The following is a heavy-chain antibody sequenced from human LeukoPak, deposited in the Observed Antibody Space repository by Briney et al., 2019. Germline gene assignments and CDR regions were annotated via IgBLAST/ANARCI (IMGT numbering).Heavy chain of an antibody. CDR1: GFTSSGYW. D-gene: IGHD6-13*01. Sequence: PGGSLRLSCAASGFTSSGYWMHWVRQAPGKGLEWVANIKQDGSEKNYVASVKGRFTISRENAKNSLYLQMNSLRAEDTALYYCARGRWAPFDCWGQGTLVTVSS. V-gene: IGHV3-7*01. J-gene: IGHJ4*02. CDR2: IKQDGSEK. CDR3: ARGRWAPFDC.